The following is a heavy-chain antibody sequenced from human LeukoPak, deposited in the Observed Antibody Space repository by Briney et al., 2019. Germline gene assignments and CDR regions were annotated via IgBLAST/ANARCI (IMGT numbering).Heavy chain of an antibody. V-gene: IGHV3-23*01. CDR3: ANPYDSSGYYQFDY. Sequence: QAGGSLRLSCAASGFTFSSYAMSWVRQAPGKGLEWVSPISGSGGSTYYADSVKGRFTISRDNSKNTLYLQMNSLRAEDTAVYYCANPYDSSGYYQFDYWGQGTLVTVSS. J-gene: IGHJ4*02. CDR2: ISGSGGST. D-gene: IGHD3-22*01. CDR1: GFTFSSYA.